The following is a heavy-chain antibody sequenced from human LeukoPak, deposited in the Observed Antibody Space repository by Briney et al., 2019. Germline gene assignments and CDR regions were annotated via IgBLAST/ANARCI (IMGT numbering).Heavy chain of an antibody. D-gene: IGHD4-17*01. J-gene: IGHJ5*02. V-gene: IGHV1-2*02. CDR2: INPNSGGT. CDR3: ARDHGDYWFDP. Sequence: ASGKVSCKASGYTFAGYYMHWVRQAAGPGLEWMGWINPNSGGTNYAQKFQGRVTMTRDTSISTAYMELSRLRSDDTAVYYCARDHGDYWFDPWGQGTLVTVSS. CDR1: GYTFAGYY.